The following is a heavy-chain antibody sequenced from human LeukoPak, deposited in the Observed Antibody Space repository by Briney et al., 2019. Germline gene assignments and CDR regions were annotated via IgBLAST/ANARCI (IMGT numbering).Heavy chain of an antibody. Sequence: GGSLRLSCAASGFTFSTYSMNWVRQAPGKGLEWVSHIIGGSSIIYYADSVKGRFTISRDNAKNSLYLQMNSLRAEDTAVYYCARWAQQRHFDYWGQGILVTVSS. D-gene: IGHD6-13*01. J-gene: IGHJ4*02. CDR3: ARWAQQRHFDY. CDR2: IIGGSSII. V-gene: IGHV3-48*01. CDR1: GFTFSTYS.